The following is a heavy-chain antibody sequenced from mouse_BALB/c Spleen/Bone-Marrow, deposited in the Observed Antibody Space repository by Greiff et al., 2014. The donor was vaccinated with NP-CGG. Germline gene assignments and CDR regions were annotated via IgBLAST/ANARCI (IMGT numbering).Heavy chain of an antibody. V-gene: IGHV5-4*02. CDR1: GFTFSDYY. D-gene: IGHD2-10*02. CDR2: VSDGGNYT. J-gene: IGHJ4*01. CDR3: VRSGGRYGAMDY. Sequence: EVQLQQSGGGLVKPGGSLKLSCAASGFTFSDYYMCWIRQTPEKRLEWVATVSDGGNYTYYPDSVKGRFTISRDNAKNNLYLQMSSVKSEDTAMYYCVRSGGRYGAMDYWGQGTSVTVSS.